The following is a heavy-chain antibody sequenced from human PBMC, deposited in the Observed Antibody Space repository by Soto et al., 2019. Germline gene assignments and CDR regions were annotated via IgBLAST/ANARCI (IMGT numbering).Heavy chain of an antibody. CDR1: GFTFSKHW. V-gene: IGHV3-7*03. D-gene: IGHD6-13*01. J-gene: IGHJ4*02. CDR2: IKEDGSEK. CDR3: AKDIGASRWYDY. Sequence: GGSLRLSCAASGFTFSKHWMSWVRQAPGKGLEWVANIKEDGSEKYYVDSVKGRFTISRDNSKSTLYLQMNSLRAEDTAIYYCAKDIGASRWYDYWGQGTLVTVSS.